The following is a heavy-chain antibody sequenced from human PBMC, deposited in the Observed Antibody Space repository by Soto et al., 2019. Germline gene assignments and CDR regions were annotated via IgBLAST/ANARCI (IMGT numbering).Heavy chain of an antibody. CDR2: ISYDGSNK. Sequence: QVQLVESGGGVVQPGRSLRLSCAASGFTFSSYGMHWVRQAPGKGLEWVAVISYDGSNKYYADSAKGRFTISRDNSKNSLYLQMNSRRAEDTAVYYCAKDVIVDTAMVTMGEVDYWGQGTLVTVSS. CDR1: GFTFSSYG. J-gene: IGHJ4*02. V-gene: IGHV3-30*18. D-gene: IGHD5-18*01. CDR3: AKDVIVDTAMVTMGEVDY.